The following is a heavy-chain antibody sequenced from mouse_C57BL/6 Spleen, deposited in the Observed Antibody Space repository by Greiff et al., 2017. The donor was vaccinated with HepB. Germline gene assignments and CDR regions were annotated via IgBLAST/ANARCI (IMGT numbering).Heavy chain of an antibody. V-gene: IGHV1-50*01. CDR1: GYTFTSYW. CDR2: IDPSDSYT. D-gene: IGHD1-1*01. Sequence: QVQLQQPGAELVKPGASVKLSCKASGYTFTSYWMQWVKQRPGQGLEWIGEIDPSDSYTNYNQKFKGKATLTVDTSSSTAYMQLSSLTSEDSAVYDGARDSSGCCYGAYWGQGTLVTVSA. CDR3: ARDSSGCCYGAY. J-gene: IGHJ3*01.